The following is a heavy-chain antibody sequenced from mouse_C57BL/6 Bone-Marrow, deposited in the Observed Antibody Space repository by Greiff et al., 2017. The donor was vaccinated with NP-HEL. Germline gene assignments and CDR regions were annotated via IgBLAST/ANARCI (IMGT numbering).Heavy chain of an antibody. J-gene: IGHJ2*01. CDR2: IHPNSGST. CDR1: GYTFTSYW. V-gene: IGHV1-64*01. D-gene: IGHD2-5*01. CDR3: ASYYSNYEDY. Sequence: QVHVKQPGAELVKPGASVKLSCKASGYTFTSYWMHWVKQRPGQGLEWIGMIHPNSGSTNYNEKFKSKATLTVDKSSSTAYMQLSSLTSEDSAVYYCASYYSNYEDYWGQGTTLTVSS.